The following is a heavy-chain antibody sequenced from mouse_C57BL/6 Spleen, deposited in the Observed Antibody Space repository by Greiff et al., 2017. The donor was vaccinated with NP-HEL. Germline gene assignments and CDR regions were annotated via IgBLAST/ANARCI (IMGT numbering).Heavy chain of an antibody. CDR2: IDPSDSYT. J-gene: IGHJ3*01. D-gene: IGHD2-2*01. CDR1: GYTFTSYW. Sequence: QVQLQQPGAELVKPGASVKLSCKASGYTFTSYWMQWVKQRPGQGLEWIGEIDPSDSYTNYNQKFKGKATLTVDTSSSTAYMQLSSLTSMDSAVYYCARWYAYDEGFAYWGQGTLVTVSA. V-gene: IGHV1-50*01. CDR3: ARWYAYDEGFAY.